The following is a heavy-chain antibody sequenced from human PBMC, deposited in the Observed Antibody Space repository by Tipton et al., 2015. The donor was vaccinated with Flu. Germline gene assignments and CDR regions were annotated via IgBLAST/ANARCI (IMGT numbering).Heavy chain of an antibody. J-gene: IGHJ4*02. CDR2: IYTTGST. CDR3: AGIYYYGSGDYYLDS. CDR1: GGSISSGSYY. V-gene: IGHV4-61*02. Sequence: TLSLTCTVSGGSISSGSYYWSWIRQPAGKGLEWIGRIYTTGSTNYNPSLKSRVTISADTSKDKFSLELRSVTAADTAVYYCAGIYYYGSGDYYLDSWGQGTLVTVSS. D-gene: IGHD3-10*01.